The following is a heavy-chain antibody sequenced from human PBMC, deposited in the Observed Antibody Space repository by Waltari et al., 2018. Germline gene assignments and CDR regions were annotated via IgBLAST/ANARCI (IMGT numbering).Heavy chain of an antibody. CDR2: IIPIFGTA. V-gene: IGHV1-69*05. D-gene: IGHD2-21*01. Sequence: QVQLVQSGAEVKKPGSSVKVSCQASGGTFSSYAISWVRKAPGQGREWMGGIIPIFGTANYAQKFQGRVTITTDESTSTAYMELSSLRSEDTAVYYCARGGYCGGDCYSAFDIWGQGTMVTVSS. CDR3: ARGGYCGGDCYSAFDI. J-gene: IGHJ3*02. CDR1: GGTFSSYA.